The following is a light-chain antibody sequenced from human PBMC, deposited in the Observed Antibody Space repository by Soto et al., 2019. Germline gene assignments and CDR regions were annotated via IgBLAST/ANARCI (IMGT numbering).Light chain of an antibody. V-gene: IGKV1-9*01. CDR2: AAS. CDR3: QQLTSYPRST. J-gene: IGKJ5*01. CDR1: QSISSY. Sequence: DVQMTQSPSSVSASVGDRVTMTCRASQSISSYLNWYQQKPGKAPKLLIYAASTLQTGVPSRFSGSGSGTEFTLTISSLQPEDFATYHCQQLTSYPRSTFGQGTRLEI.